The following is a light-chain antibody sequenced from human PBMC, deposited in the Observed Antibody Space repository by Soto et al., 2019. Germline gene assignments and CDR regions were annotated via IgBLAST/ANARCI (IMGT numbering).Light chain of an antibody. Sequence: DIQVTQSPSSLSASLVYRFTISCLASQSISGYLNWYQQKPGKAPNLLIFDASSLQSGVPSRFSGRGSGAEYTLTISSLQPEDFATYFCQHSYSNFPITFGQGTRLEIK. V-gene: IGKV1-39*01. CDR2: DAS. CDR3: QHSYSNFPIT. CDR1: QSISGY. J-gene: IGKJ5*01.